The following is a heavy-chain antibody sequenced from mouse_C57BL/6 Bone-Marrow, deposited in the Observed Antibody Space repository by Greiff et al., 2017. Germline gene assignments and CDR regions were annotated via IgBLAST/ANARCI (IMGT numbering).Heavy chain of an antibody. J-gene: IGHJ3*01. CDR3: ARHGGCWCAY. Sequence: EVMLVESGGDLAKPGGSLKLSCAASGFTFSSYGMSWVRQTPAPRLAWVATISRGGSYTSYTDSVKGRFTFSRDNAKNTLYLQRSSQKSEDTAVYYCARHGGCWCAYWGQGTLGTVSA. CDR2: ISRGGSYT. D-gene: IGHD1-1*02. CDR1: GFTFSSYG. V-gene: IGHV5-6*01.